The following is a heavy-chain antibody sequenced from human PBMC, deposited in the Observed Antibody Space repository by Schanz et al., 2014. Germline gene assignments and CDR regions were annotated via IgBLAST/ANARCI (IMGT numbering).Heavy chain of an antibody. CDR2: VNTDGGGK. CDR1: GFTFETYL. Sequence: VQVAESGGGLVLPGGSLRLSCDASGFTFETYLMAWVRQAPGKGLEWVASVNTDGGGKFYVDSVKGRFTIFRDNAKDSLYLQMNSLRAEDTAVYYCARCEDYWGQGTLVTVSS. V-gene: IGHV3-7*01. CDR3: ARCEDY. J-gene: IGHJ4*02.